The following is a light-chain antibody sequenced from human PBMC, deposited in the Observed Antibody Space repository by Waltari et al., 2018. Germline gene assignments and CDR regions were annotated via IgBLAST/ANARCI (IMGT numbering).Light chain of an antibody. Sequence: QSGLTQPASVSGSPGQSITISCTGTRSDFGMYNLVSWYQQYPGKAPQLLVYEVTKRASGVSDRFSGSKSGNTASRTIHGLQSEDEADYYCCSYVGLGIYVFGSGTKVTVL. V-gene: IGLV2-23*02. J-gene: IGLJ1*01. CDR3: CSYVGLGIYV. CDR1: RSDFGMYNL. CDR2: EVT.